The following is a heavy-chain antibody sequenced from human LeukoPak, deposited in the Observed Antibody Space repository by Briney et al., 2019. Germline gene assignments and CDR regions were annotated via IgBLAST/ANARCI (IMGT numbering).Heavy chain of an antibody. D-gene: IGHD2-21*02. CDR2: IYAGGST. CDR3: AKDFQIAYCGGDCSDY. V-gene: IGHV3-66*01. Sequence: GGSLRLSCAASGFTFSSYSMSWVRQAPGKGLDWVSVIYAGGSTYYADSVKGRFTISRDNSKNTLYLQMNSLRAEDTAVYYCAKDFQIAYCGGDCSDYWGQGTLVTVSS. CDR1: GFTFSSYS. J-gene: IGHJ4*02.